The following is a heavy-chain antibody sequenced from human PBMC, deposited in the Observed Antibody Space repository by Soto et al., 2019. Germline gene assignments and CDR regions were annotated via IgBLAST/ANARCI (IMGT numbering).Heavy chain of an antibody. CDR2: TYYRSKWYN. Sequence: SQTLSLTCAISGDSVSSNSAAWNWIRQSPSRGLEWLGRTYYRSKWYNDYAVSVKSRITINPDTSKNQFSLQLNSVTPEGTAVYYCARSHIVVVTGNWHFDLWGRGNRVTVSS. D-gene: IGHD2-21*02. V-gene: IGHV6-1*01. CDR1: GDSVSSNSAA. CDR3: ARSHIVVVTGNWHFDL. J-gene: IGHJ2*01.